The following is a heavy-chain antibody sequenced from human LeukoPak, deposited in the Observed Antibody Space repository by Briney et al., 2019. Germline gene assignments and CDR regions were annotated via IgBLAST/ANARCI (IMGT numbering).Heavy chain of an antibody. CDR1: GGSISSYY. CDR3: ARGPTGPNHRVGAFDI. Sequence: PSETLSLTCTVSGGSISSYYWSWIRQPAGKGLEWIGCIYTSGSTSYNPSLKSRVTMSVDTSKNQFSLKLSSVTAADTAVYYCARGPTGPNHRVGAFDIWGQGTMVTVSS. CDR2: IYTSGST. D-gene: IGHD1-14*01. V-gene: IGHV4-4*07. J-gene: IGHJ3*02.